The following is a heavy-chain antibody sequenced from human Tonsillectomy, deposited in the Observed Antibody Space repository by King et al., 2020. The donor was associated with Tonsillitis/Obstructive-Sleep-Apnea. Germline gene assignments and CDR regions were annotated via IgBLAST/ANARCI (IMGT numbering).Heavy chain of an antibody. CDR1: GYTFSGYY. Sequence: VQLVESGAEVKKPGASVKVSCKTSGYTFSGYYMHWVRQAPGQGLEWMGWINPNSGGTKCAQKFQGRVTMTRATSISTAYMELNRLSSDDTAVYYCARERGVSLAAAGYIIDFWGQGTLVTVSS. CDR3: ARERGVSLAAAGYIIDF. D-gene: IGHD6-13*01. CDR2: INPNSGGT. V-gene: IGHV1-2*02. J-gene: IGHJ4*02.